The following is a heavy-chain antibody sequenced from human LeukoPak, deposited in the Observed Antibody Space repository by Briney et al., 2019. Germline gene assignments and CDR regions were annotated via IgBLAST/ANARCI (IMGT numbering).Heavy chain of an antibody. CDR2: INPNSGGT. J-gene: IGHJ4*02. V-gene: IGHV1-2*02. CDR1: GYTFTAYY. CDR3: ARAGSAYSGSPRY. D-gene: IGHD1-26*01. Sequence: ASVKVSCKASGYTFTAYYIHWVRQAPGQGLEWMGWINPNSGGTNYAQKFQGRVTLTRDTSLSTAYMELSRLRSDDTAIYYCARAGSAYSGSPRYWGQGTPVTVSS.